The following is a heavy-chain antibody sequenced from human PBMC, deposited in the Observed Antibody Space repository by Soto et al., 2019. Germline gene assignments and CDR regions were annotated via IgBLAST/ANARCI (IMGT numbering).Heavy chain of an antibody. CDR3: AKFRGPSYSYYSMDV. CDR2: IRGSGRTT. CDR1: GFTFGSYA. V-gene: IGHV3-23*01. Sequence: EVQLLESGGGLVQPGGSLRLSCAASGFTFGSYAMNWLRQAPGRGLERVSFIRGSGRTTYYADSVKGRFTVSRDNSKNTLYLQMNSLRAEDTALYYCAKFRGPSYSYYSMDVWGKGTTVTVSS. D-gene: IGHD3-16*01. J-gene: IGHJ6*03.